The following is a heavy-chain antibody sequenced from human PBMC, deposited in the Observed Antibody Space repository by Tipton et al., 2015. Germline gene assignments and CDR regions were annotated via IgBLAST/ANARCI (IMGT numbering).Heavy chain of an antibody. CDR1: GGSVSSSSYY. D-gene: IGHD3-22*01. J-gene: IGHJ3*02. CDR3: ARDGAGYYDSSGYPQGAFDI. Sequence: TLSLTCSVSGGSVSSSSYYWSWIRQPPGKGLEYIGYIFYTGSTNYNPSLKGRASMSVDTSNNQFSLRLGSVTAADTAVYYYARDGAGYYDSSGYPQGAFDIWGQGTMVTVSS. CDR2: IFYTGST. V-gene: IGHV4-61*01.